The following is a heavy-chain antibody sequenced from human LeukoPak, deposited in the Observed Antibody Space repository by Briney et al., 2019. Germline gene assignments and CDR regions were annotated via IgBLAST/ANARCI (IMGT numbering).Heavy chain of an antibody. J-gene: IGHJ4*02. CDR2: IYHSGST. V-gene: IGHV4-38-2*02. CDR1: GYTLSSGYY. CDR3: ASGVPAAILV. Sequence: PSETLSVTCTVSGYTLSSGYYWGWIRQPPGKGLEWIGSIYHSGSTYYNPSLKSRVTISVDTSKNQFSLKLSSVTAAATAVYYCASGVPAAILVWGQGTLVTVSS. D-gene: IGHD2-2*02.